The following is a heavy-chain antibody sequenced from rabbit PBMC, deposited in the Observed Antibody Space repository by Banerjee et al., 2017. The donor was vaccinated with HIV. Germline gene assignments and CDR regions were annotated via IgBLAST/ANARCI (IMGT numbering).Heavy chain of an antibody. V-gene: IGHV1S47*01. D-gene: IGHD2-1*01. J-gene: IGHJ4*01. CDR1: GFDFSSYG. CDR2: IDPVFGST. CDR3: VRVGGDDYGDFNL. Sequence: QEQLVESGGGLVQPGGSLKLSCKASGFDFSSYGVSWVRQAPGKGLEWIGYIDPVFGSTYYASWVNGRFTISSHNAQNTLYLQLNSLTAADTATYFCVRVGGDDYGDFNLWGPGTLVTVS.